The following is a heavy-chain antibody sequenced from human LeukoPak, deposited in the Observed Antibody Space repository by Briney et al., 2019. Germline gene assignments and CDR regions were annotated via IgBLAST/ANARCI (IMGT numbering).Heavy chain of an antibody. CDR1: GGSISSGGYY. V-gene: IGHV4-30-2*01. J-gene: IGHJ3*02. CDR2: IYHSGST. Sequence: PSQTLSLTCTVSGGSISSGGYYWSWIRQPPGKGLEWIGYIYHSGSTYYNPSLESRVTISVDRSKNQFSLKLSSVTAADTAVCYCARSLYDYVWGSYRWEAFDIWGQGTMVTVSS. D-gene: IGHD3-16*02. CDR3: ARSLYDYVWGSYRWEAFDI.